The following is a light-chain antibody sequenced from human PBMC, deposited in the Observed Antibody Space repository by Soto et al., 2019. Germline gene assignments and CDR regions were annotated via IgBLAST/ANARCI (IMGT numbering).Light chain of an antibody. CDR1: SSDVGGYNY. CDR2: DVT. J-gene: IGLJ1*01. CDR3: CSYAGSYTWV. Sequence: QSVLTQPASVSGSPGQSVTISCTGTSSDVGGYNYVSWYEQHPVKAPKLMIYDVTKRPSGVPDRFSGSKSGNTASLTISGLQAEDEADYYCCSYAGSYTWVFGTGTKVTVL. V-gene: IGLV2-11*01.